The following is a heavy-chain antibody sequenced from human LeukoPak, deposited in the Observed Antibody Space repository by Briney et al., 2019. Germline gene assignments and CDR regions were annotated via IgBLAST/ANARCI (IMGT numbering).Heavy chain of an antibody. D-gene: IGHD6-25*01. J-gene: IGHJ4*02. CDR1: GFTFSSYG. V-gene: IGHV3-30*18. CDR3: AKAGGDIAALFDY. CDR2: ISSDGSNK. Sequence: PGRSLRLSCAASGFTFSSYGMHWVRQAPGKGLEWVAVISSDGSNKYYADSVKGRFTISRDNSKNTLYLQMNSLRAEDTAVYYCAKAGGDIAALFDYWGQGTLVTVSS.